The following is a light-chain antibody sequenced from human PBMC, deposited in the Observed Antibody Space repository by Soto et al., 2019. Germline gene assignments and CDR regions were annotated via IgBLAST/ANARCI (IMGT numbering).Light chain of an antibody. CDR2: AAS. CDR3: QQSYSTPRT. J-gene: IGKJ3*01. Sequence: GDRANITCRASQNIDNYVNWYQQKPGKAPKVLIYAASSLQSGVPSRFSGTGSGTDFTLTISSLQPEDFATYYCQQSYSTPRTFGPGTKVDLK. V-gene: IGKV1-39*01. CDR1: QNIDNY.